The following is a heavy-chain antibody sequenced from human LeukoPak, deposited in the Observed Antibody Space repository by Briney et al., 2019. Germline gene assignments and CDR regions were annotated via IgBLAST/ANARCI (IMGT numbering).Heavy chain of an antibody. D-gene: IGHD1-7*01. CDR2: IIPIFGTA. V-gene: IGHV1-69*06. Sequence: GASVKVSCKASVGTFSSYAISWVRQAPGQGLEWMGGIIPIFGTANYAQKFQGRVTITADKSTSTAYMELSSLRSEDTAVYYCARDPGTGTTVWFDPWGQGTLVTVSS. CDR1: VGTFSSYA. CDR3: ARDPGTGTTVWFDP. J-gene: IGHJ5*02.